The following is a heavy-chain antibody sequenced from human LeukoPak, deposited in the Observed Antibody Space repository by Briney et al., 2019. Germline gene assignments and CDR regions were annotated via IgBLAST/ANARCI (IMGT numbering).Heavy chain of an antibody. CDR1: GFTFSSYW. Sequence: PGGSLRLSCAASGFTFSSYWRHWLRQAPGMGLVWVSRINSDGSSTSYADSVKGRFTICRDNAKNTLYLQMNSLRAEDTAVYYCARERDYYDSSGYYDAFDIWGQGTMVTVSS. CDR3: ARERDYYDSSGYYDAFDI. J-gene: IGHJ3*02. V-gene: IGHV3-74*01. CDR2: INSDGSST. D-gene: IGHD3-22*01.